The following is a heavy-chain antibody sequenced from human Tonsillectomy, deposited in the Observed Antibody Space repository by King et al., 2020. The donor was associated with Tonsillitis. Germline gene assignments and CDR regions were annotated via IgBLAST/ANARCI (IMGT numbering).Heavy chain of an antibody. Sequence: VQLVESGGGLVQPGGSLRLSCSASGFTFSDFPLHWVRQAPGKGLEFISYISAIWASTFYADSVRGRFTISRDNSKNTLFLQMTTLRPQDTAVYYCVKSKTISATDAFDVWGHGTMVSVSS. CDR1: GFTFSDFP. CDR2: ISAIWAST. J-gene: IGHJ3*01. CDR3: VKSKTISATDAFDV. D-gene: IGHD3-9*01. V-gene: IGHV3-64D*06.